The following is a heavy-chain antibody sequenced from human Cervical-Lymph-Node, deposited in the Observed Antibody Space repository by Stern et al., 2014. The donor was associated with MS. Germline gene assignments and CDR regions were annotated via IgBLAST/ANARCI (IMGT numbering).Heavy chain of an antibody. CDR2: INSDESST. CDR3: ARGVMVAATYAYDI. J-gene: IGHJ3*02. V-gene: IGHV3-74*02. D-gene: IGHD2-15*01. Sequence: VQLVDSGGGLVQPGGSLRLSCAASGFTFSTYWMHWVRQAPGKGLVWVSRINSDESSTTYADSVKGRFSISRDNDKNTLYRQMNSLRAEDTAVYYCARGVMVAATYAYDIWGQGTMVTISS. CDR1: GFTFSTYW.